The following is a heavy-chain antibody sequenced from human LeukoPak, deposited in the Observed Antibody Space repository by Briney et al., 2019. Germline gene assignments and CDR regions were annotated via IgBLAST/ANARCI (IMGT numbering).Heavy chain of an antibody. Sequence: ASVKVSCKASGYTFTSYGISWVRQAPGQGLEWMGWISAYNGNTNYAQKLQGRVTMTTDTSTTTAYMELRSLRSDDTAVYYCAREFRSGSYSEFDYWGQGTLVTVSS. CDR1: GYTFTSYG. D-gene: IGHD1-26*01. J-gene: IGHJ4*02. CDR3: AREFRSGSYSEFDY. CDR2: ISAYNGNT. V-gene: IGHV1-18*01.